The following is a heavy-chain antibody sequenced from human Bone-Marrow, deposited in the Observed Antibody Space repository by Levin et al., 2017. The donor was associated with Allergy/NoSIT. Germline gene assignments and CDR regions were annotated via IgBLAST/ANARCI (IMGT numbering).Heavy chain of an antibody. CDR1: GFTFSSYG. Sequence: GESLKISCAASGFTFSSYGMHWVRQAPGKGLEWVAVIWYDGSNKYYADSVKGRFTISRDNSKNTLYLQMNSLRAEDTAVYYCARDVRYSSSWYDAFDIWGQGTMVTVSS. J-gene: IGHJ3*02. V-gene: IGHV3-33*01. D-gene: IGHD6-13*01. CDR3: ARDVRYSSSWYDAFDI. CDR2: IWYDGSNK.